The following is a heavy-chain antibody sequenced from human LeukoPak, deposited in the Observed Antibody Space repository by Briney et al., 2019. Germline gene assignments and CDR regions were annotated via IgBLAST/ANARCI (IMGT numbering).Heavy chain of an antibody. J-gene: IGHJ6*03. V-gene: IGHV1-2*02. Sequence: GASVKVSCKASVGTFSSYAISWVRQAPGQGLEWMGWINPNSDGTNYAYKVQGRVTMTRDTSISTAYMELSRLRSDDTAVYYCATDLAEMVRGYSYGPWRYYYYIDVWGKGTTVTISS. CDR1: VGTFSSYA. CDR3: ATDLAEMVRGYSYGPWRYYYYIDV. D-gene: IGHD5-18*01. CDR2: INPNSDGT.